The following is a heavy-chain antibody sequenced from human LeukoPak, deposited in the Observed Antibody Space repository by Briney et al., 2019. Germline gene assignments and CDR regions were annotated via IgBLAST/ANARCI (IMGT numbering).Heavy chain of an antibody. Sequence: GGSLRLSCADSGFTFSSYWMSWVRQAPGKGLEWVSAISGSGGSTYYADSVKGRFTISRDNSKNALYLQMNSLRAEDTAVYYCAKDIAAAGVNWFDPWGQGTLVTVSS. CDR2: ISGSGGST. D-gene: IGHD6-13*01. CDR1: GFTFSSYW. CDR3: AKDIAAAGVNWFDP. V-gene: IGHV3-23*01. J-gene: IGHJ5*02.